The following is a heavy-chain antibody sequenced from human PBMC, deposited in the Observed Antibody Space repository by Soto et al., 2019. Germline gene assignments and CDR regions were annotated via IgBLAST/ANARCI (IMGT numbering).Heavy chain of an antibody. CDR1: GFTFSSYA. Sequence: GGSLRLSCAASGFTFSSYAMHWVRQAPGKGLEWVAVISYDGSNKYYADSVKGRFTISRDNSKNTLYLQMNSLRAEDTAVYYCARGYRHQLLFPLARRWFDPWGQGTLVTVSS. D-gene: IGHD2-2*01. CDR2: ISYDGSNK. V-gene: IGHV3-30-3*01. CDR3: ARGYRHQLLFPLARRWFDP. J-gene: IGHJ5*02.